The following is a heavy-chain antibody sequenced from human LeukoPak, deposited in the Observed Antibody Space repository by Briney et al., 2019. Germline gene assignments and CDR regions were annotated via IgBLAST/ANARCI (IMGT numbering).Heavy chain of an antibody. CDR1: GFTFSDYX. V-gene: IGHV3-11*05. CDR3: ARDWYCSSSICYTDRNWFDP. D-gene: IGHD2-2*02. Sequence: GGSLRLSCAASGFTFSDYXXXXXRQXPGXXXXXXXXXXXXXXYXDXXXSVXGRXXXXXXNAKNLLYLQMNSLRPEDTAVYXCARDWYCSSSICYTDRNWFDPWGQGTLVTVSS. CDR2: XXXXXXYX. J-gene: IGHJ5*02.